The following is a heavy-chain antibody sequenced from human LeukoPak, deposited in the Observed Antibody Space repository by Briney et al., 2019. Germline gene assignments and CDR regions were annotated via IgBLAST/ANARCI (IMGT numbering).Heavy chain of an antibody. V-gene: IGHV3-23*01. Sequence: GGSLRLSCAASGFTFSDYAMSWVRQAPGKGLEWVSTISGGGGNTYYPDSVKGRFTISRDNSKNTLYLQMNSLRPEDTAVYYCAKLHNLNCDYWGLGTLVTVSS. CDR1: GFTFSDYA. CDR2: ISGGGGNT. J-gene: IGHJ4*02. CDR3: AKLHNLNCDY. D-gene: IGHD1-14*01.